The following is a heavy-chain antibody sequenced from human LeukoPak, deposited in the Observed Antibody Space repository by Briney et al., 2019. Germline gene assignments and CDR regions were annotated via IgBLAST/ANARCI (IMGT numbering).Heavy chain of an antibody. Sequence: GGSLRLSCAASGFTFSSDWMIWVRQAPGKGLEWAANIKPDEGEKYYVDSVKGRFTVSRDNAKNSLYLQMNSLRAEDTAVYYCASTYCSSTSCLYYFDYWGQGTLVTVSS. J-gene: IGHJ4*02. V-gene: IGHV3-7*01. CDR1: GFTFSSDW. CDR2: IKPDEGEK. D-gene: IGHD2-2*01. CDR3: ASTYCSSTSCLYYFDY.